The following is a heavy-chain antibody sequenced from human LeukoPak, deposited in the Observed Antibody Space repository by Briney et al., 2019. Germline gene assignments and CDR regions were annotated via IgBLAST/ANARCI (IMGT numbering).Heavy chain of an antibody. Sequence: ASVKVSCKASGYTFTSYYMHWVRQALGQGLEWMGIINPSGGSTSYAQKFQGRVTMTRNNSISTAYMELSSLRSEDTAVYYCARGPSSSDYWGQGTLVTVSS. J-gene: IGHJ4*02. CDR2: INPSGGST. CDR1: GYTFTSYY. CDR3: ARGPSSSDY. V-gene: IGHV1-46*01. D-gene: IGHD6-6*01.